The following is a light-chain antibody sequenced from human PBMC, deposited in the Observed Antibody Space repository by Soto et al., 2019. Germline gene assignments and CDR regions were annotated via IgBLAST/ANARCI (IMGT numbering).Light chain of an antibody. Sequence: DIVMTQSPATLSVAPGERVTFSCRASQGVSRKLAWYQHKPGQAPRLLIYGASSRATGIPDRFSGSGSGTEFTLTISSLQSEDFAVYYCQQYNNWPVTFGGGTKVDIK. CDR1: QGVSRK. CDR2: GAS. J-gene: IGKJ4*01. V-gene: IGKV3D-15*01. CDR3: QQYNNWPVT.